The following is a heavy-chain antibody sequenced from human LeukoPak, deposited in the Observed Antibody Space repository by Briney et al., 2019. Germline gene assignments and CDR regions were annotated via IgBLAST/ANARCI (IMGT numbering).Heavy chain of an antibody. V-gene: IGHV3-23*01. CDR1: GFTFRNYA. J-gene: IGHJ6*02. D-gene: IGHD6-13*01. CDR3: ASQPGYRSSWAYYYYGMDV. Sequence: GGSLRLSCAASGFTFRNYAMTWVRQAPGKGLEWVSAISGSGGSTYYADSVKGRFTISRDNSKNTLYLQMNSLRAEDTAVYYCASQPGYRSSWAYYYYGMDVWGQGTTVTVSS. CDR2: ISGSGGST.